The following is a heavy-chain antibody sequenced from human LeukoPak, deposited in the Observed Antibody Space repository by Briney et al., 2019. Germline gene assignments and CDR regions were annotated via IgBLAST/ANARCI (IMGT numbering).Heavy chain of an antibody. CDR3: ARDSTTGSSGWYGYFHH. J-gene: IGHJ1*01. Sequence: GSLRLSCAASGFTFSTYWMSWVRQAPGKGLEWVANIKQDGTEKYYVDSVWGRFTISRDNAKNLLYLQMNSLRAEDTALYYCARDSTTGSSGWYGYFHHWGQGTLVTVSS. D-gene: IGHD6-19*01. V-gene: IGHV3-7*01. CDR1: GFTFSTYW. CDR2: IKQDGTEK.